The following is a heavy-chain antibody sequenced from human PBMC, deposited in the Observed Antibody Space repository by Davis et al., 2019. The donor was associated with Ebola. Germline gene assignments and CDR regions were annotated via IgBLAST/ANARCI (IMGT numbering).Heavy chain of an antibody. CDR2: IYYSGST. CDR1: GGSISSSSYY. D-gene: IGHD1-1*01. J-gene: IGHJ3*02. V-gene: IGHV4-39*01. Sequence: SETLSLTCTVSGGSISSSSYYWGWIRQPPGKGLEWIGSIYYSGSTYYNPSLKSRVTISVDTSKNQFSLKLSSVTAADTAVYYCARRHDTTGTTIDAFDIWGQGTMVTVSS. CDR3: ARRHDTTGTTIDAFDI.